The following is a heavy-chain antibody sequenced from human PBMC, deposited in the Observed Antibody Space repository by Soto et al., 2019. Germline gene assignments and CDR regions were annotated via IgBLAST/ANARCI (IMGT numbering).Heavy chain of an antibody. CDR2: ISAYNGNT. V-gene: IGHV1-18*01. J-gene: IGHJ4*02. CDR1: GYTFTSYG. D-gene: IGHD3-16*02. CDR3: ASGCEQVYDYVWGSYRPTAFDY. Sequence: ASVKVSCKASGYTFTSYGISWVRQAPGQGLEWMGWISAYNGNTNYAQKLQGRVTMTTDTSTSTAYMELRSLRSDDTAVYYCASGCEQVYDYVWGSYRPTAFDYWGQGTLVTVSS.